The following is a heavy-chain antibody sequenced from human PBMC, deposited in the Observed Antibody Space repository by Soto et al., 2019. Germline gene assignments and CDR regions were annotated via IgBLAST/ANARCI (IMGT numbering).Heavy chain of an antibody. V-gene: IGHV4-34*01. D-gene: IGHD3-16*02. CDR2: INHSGST. CDR3: ARGGDDYVWGSYRYTFDY. Sequence: QVQLQQWGAGLLKPSETLSLTCAVYGGSFSGYYWSWIRQPPGKGLEWIGEINHSGSTNYNPSLKRRVTISVDTSKNQFSLKLSSVTAADTAVYYCARGGDDYVWGSYRYTFDYWGQGTLVTVSS. J-gene: IGHJ4*02. CDR1: GGSFSGYY.